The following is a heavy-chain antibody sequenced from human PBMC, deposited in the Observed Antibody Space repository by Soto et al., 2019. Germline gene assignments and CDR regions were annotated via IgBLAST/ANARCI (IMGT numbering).Heavy chain of an antibody. CDR2: IYYSGST. CDR1: GGSISSSGYY. CDR3: AAMAMGAASTYYYYGMDV. Sequence: SETLSLTCTVSGGSISSSGYYWGWIRQPPGKGLEWIGSIYYSGSTYYNPSLKSRVTISIDTSKNQFSLKLSSVTAADTAVYYCAAMAMGAASTYYYYGMDVWGQGTTVTVSS. D-gene: IGHD6-13*01. J-gene: IGHJ6*02. V-gene: IGHV4-39*01.